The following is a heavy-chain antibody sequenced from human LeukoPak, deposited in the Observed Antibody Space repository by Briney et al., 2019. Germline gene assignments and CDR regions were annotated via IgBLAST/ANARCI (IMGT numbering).Heavy chain of an antibody. CDR3: ARARVGATGSDWFDP. CDR1: GGSISRYY. CDR2: IYTSGST. V-gene: IGHV4-4*07. D-gene: IGHD1-26*01. Sequence: KPSETLSLTCTVSGGSISRYYWSWIRQPAGKGLERIGRIYTSGSTNYNPSLKSRVTISVDTSENQFSLKLSSVTAADTAVYYCARARVGATGSDWFDPWGQGTLVTVSS. J-gene: IGHJ5*02.